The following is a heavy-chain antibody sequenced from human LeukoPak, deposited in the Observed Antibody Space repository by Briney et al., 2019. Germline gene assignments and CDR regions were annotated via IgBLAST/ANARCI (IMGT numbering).Heavy chain of an antibody. CDR3: ARGIVVVPAAIISWLDP. J-gene: IGHJ5*02. D-gene: IGHD2-2*02. Sequence: ASVKVSCKASGYTFTSYGISWVRQAPGQGLEWMGWISAYNGNTNYAQKLQGRVTMTTDTSTSTAYMELRSLRSDDTAVYYCARGIVVVPAAIISWLDPWGQGTLVTVSS. CDR1: GYTFTSYG. CDR2: ISAYNGNT. V-gene: IGHV1-18*01.